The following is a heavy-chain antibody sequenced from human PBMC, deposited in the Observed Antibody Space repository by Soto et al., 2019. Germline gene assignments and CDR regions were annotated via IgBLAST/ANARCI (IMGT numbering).Heavy chain of an antibody. Sequence: GGSLRLSCAASGFTVSSNYMSWVRQAPGKGLEWVSVIYSGGSTYYADSVKGRFTISRDNSKNTLYLQMNSLRAEDTAVYYCARESGRVYGSGSYPGYWGQGTLVTVSS. CDR2: IYSGGST. CDR1: GFTVSSNY. D-gene: IGHD3-10*01. CDR3: ARESGRVYGSGSYPGY. J-gene: IGHJ4*02. V-gene: IGHV3-66*01.